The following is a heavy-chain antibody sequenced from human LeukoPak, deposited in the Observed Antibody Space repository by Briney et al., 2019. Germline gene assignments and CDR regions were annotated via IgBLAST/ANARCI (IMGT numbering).Heavy chain of an antibody. CDR1: GGSFSGYY. Sequence: PSETLSLTCAVYGGSFSGYYWSWIRQPPGKGLEWIGEINHSGSTNYNPSLKSRVTISVDTSKNQFSLKLSSVTAADTAVYYCARDIRDGDGYNYEFDAFDIWGQGTMVTVSS. CDR2: INHSGST. J-gene: IGHJ3*02. D-gene: IGHD5-24*01. V-gene: IGHV4-34*01. CDR3: ARDIRDGDGYNYEFDAFDI.